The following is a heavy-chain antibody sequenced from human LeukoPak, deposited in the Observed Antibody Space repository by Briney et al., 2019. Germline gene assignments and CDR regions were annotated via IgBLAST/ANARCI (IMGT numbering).Heavy chain of an antibody. J-gene: IGHJ4*02. CDR2: IKQDGSEK. CDR3: ARRDDSSGYYSFDY. V-gene: IGHV3-7*01. D-gene: IGHD3-22*01. CDR1: GFTFSSYW. Sequence: EGSLRLSCAASGFTFSSYWMSWVRQAPGKGLEWVANIKQDGSEKYYVDSVKGRFTISRDNAKNSLYLQMNSLRAEDTAVYYCARRDDSSGYYSFDYWGQGTLVTVSS.